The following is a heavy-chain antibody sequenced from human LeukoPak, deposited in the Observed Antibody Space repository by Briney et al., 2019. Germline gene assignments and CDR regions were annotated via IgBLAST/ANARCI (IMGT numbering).Heavy chain of an antibody. CDR1: GVSFSGYY. CDR2: INHSGST. D-gene: IGHD3-16*02. Sequence: SETLSLTCAVYGVSFSGYYWSWIRQPPGKGLEWIGEINHSGSTNYNPSLKSRVTISVDTSKNQFSLKLSSVTAADTAVYYCARGLTVYDYIWGSYRSRSWFDPWGQGTLVTVSS. V-gene: IGHV4-34*01. J-gene: IGHJ5*02. CDR3: ARGLTVYDYIWGSYRSRSWFDP.